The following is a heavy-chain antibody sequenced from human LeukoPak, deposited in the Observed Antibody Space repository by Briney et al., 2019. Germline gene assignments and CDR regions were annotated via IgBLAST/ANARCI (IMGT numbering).Heavy chain of an antibody. Sequence: ASVKVSCKASGYTFTSYDINWVRQATGQGLEWMGWINPNSGGTNYAQKFQGWVTMTRDTSISTAYMELSRLRSDDTAVYYCARASAIVVVTAMMGNHAFDIRGQGTMVTVSS. CDR1: GYTFTSYD. V-gene: IGHV1-2*04. J-gene: IGHJ3*02. CDR2: INPNSGGT. D-gene: IGHD2-21*02. CDR3: ARASAIVVVTAMMGNHAFDI.